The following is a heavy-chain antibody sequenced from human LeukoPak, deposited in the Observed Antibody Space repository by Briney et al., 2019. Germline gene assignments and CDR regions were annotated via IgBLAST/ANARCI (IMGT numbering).Heavy chain of an antibody. D-gene: IGHD6-13*01. J-gene: IGHJ4*02. CDR1: GGSISSYY. Sequence: SETLSLTCTVSGGSISSYYWSWIRQPPGKGLEWIGYIYYSGSTNYNPSLKGRVTISVDTSKNQFSLKLSSVTAADTAVYYCAREGIAAAGGLDYWGQGTLVTVSS. CDR2: IYYSGST. V-gene: IGHV4-59*01. CDR3: AREGIAAAGGLDY.